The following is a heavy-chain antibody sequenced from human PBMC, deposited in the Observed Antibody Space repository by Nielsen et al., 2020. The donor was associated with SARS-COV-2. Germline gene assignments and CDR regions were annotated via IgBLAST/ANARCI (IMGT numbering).Heavy chain of an antibody. CDR1: GFTFSSYW. V-gene: IGHV3-7*01. Sequence: GGSLRLSCAASGFTFSSYWMNWVRQAPGKGLEWVANIKQDGSEKYYGDSVKGRFTISRDNAKNSLFLHMNSLRAEDTAVYYCARDPPYGSGRWSDYWGQGTLVTVSS. D-gene: IGHD3-10*01. J-gene: IGHJ4*02. CDR3: ARDPPYGSGRWSDY. CDR2: IKQDGSEK.